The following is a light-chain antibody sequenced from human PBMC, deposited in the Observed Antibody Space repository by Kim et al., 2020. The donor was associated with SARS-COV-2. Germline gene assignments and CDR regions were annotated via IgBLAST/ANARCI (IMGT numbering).Light chain of an antibody. Sequence: DIQMTQSPSSLSASVGDRVTITCRASEDISDYLVWYQQKPGKVPKPLMFAASTLHSGVPSRFSGIRSGTEFTLTISSLQPEDAATYYCQNYNTAPWTFGQGTKVDIK. V-gene: IGKV1-27*01. CDR1: EDISDY. CDR2: AAS. CDR3: QNYNTAPWT. J-gene: IGKJ1*01.